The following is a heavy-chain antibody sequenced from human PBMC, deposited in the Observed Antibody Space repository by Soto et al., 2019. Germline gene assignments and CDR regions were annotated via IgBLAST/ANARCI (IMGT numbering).Heavy chain of an antibody. Sequence: GGSLRLSCAASGFTFSSYAMSWVRQAPGKGLEWVSAISGSGGSTYYADSVKGRFTISRDNSKNTLYLQMNSLRAEDTAVYYCAKDVGLLWFGEFPFAYWGQGTLVTVSS. V-gene: IGHV3-23*01. J-gene: IGHJ4*02. CDR2: ISGSGGST. D-gene: IGHD3-10*01. CDR3: AKDVGLLWFGEFPFAY. CDR1: GFTFSSYA.